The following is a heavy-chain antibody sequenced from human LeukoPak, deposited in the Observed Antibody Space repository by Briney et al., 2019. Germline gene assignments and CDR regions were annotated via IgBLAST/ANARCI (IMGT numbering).Heavy chain of an antibody. Sequence: GRSLRLSCAASGFTFSSYAMHWVRQAPGKGLEWVANIKQDGSEKYYVDSVKGRFTISRDNAKNSLYLQMNSLRAEDTAVYYCAGSVGAAGDWFDPWGQGTLVTVSS. CDR1: GFTFSSYA. V-gene: IGHV3-7*01. D-gene: IGHD1-26*01. CDR2: IKQDGSEK. CDR3: AGSVGAAGDWFDP. J-gene: IGHJ5*02.